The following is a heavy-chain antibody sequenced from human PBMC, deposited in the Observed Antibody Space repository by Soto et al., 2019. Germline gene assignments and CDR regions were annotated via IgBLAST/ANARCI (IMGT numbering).Heavy chain of an antibody. Sequence: QVQLVESGGGVVQPGRSLRLSCAASGFSLSSYGMHWVRQAPGKGLEWVAVIGFDGNNDYYADSVKGRFTVSRDNSRNTLFLQMNSLRVEDTAVYSCAREIGYSSTWPSYWGQGTLVTVSS. CDR2: IGFDGNND. CDR1: GFSLSSYG. CDR3: AREIGYSSTWPSY. J-gene: IGHJ4*02. D-gene: IGHD6-13*01. V-gene: IGHV3-33*01.